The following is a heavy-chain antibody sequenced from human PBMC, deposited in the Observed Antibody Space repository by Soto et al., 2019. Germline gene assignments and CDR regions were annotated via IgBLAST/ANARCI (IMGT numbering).Heavy chain of an antibody. CDR1: GFTFSSYS. Sequence: GGSLRLSCAASGFTFSSYSMNWVRQAPGKGLEWVSSISSSSSYIYYADSVKGRFTISRDNAKNSLYLQMNSLRAEDTAVYYCARDGGIAVAGTAFDIWGQGTMVTVSS. CDR3: ARDGGIAVAGTAFDI. V-gene: IGHV3-21*01. D-gene: IGHD6-19*01. CDR2: ISSSSSYI. J-gene: IGHJ3*02.